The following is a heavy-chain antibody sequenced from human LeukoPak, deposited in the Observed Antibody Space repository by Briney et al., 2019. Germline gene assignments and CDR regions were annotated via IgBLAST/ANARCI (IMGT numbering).Heavy chain of an antibody. D-gene: IGHD5-12*01. V-gene: IGHV3-30-3*01. CDR2: ISYDGSNK. Sequence: GGSLRLSCAASGFTFSSYVMHWVRQAPGKGLEWVAVISYDGSNKYYADSVKGRFTISRDNSKNTLYLQMNSLRAEDTAVYYCARGAVATDLDDTFDIWGQGTMVTVSS. CDR1: GFTFSSYV. J-gene: IGHJ3*02. CDR3: ARGAVATDLDDTFDI.